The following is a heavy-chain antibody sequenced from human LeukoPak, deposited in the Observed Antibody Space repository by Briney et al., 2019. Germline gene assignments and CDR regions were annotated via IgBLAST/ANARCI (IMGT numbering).Heavy chain of an antibody. D-gene: IGHD3-22*01. V-gene: IGHV3-30*02. CDR3: ARARDIWVISYFDN. CDR1: GFTFSSYG. CDR2: IRYDGSNK. J-gene: IGHJ4*02. Sequence: GGSLRLSCAASGFTFSSYGMHWVRQAPGKGLEWVAFIRYDGSNKYYADSVKGRFTISRDNSKNTLYLQMNSLRAEDTAVYYCARARDIWVISYFDNWGQGTLVTVSA.